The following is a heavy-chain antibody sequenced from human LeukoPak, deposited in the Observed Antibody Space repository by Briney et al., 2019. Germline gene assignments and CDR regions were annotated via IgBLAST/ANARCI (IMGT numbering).Heavy chain of an antibody. CDR1: GGSISSSSYY. CDR3: ASRSYISGPY. V-gene: IGHV4-39*07. Sequence: SETLSLTCTVSGGSISSSSYYWGWIRQPPGKGLEWIGESHHSGRTNYNPSLKSRITISVDKSNNQFSLTLSSVTAADTAVYYCASRSYISGPYWGQGTLVTVSS. CDR2: SHHSGRT. D-gene: IGHD6-25*01. J-gene: IGHJ4*02.